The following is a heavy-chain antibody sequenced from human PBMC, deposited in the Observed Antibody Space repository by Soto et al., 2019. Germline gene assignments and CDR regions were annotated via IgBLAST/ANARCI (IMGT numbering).Heavy chain of an antibody. CDR1: GFTFSSYA. J-gene: IGHJ3*02. CDR2: ISGSGGST. D-gene: IGHD3-10*01. Sequence: PGGSLRLSCAASGFTFSSYAMSWVRQAPGKGLEWVSAISGSGGSTYYADSVKGRFTISRDNSKNTLYLQMNSLRAEDTAVYYCAKSGWLLPYYYGSGSYYKAFDIWGQGTMVTVSS. V-gene: IGHV3-23*01. CDR3: AKSGWLLPYYYGSGSYYKAFDI.